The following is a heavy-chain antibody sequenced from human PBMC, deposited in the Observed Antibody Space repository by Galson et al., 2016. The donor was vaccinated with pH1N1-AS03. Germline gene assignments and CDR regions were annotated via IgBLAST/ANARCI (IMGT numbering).Heavy chain of an antibody. Sequence: SLRLSCAASGFTFYSYAMTWVRQAPGKGLEWVSAISGGVGHTYYADSVKGRFTISRDNSKDTLYLQMNSLRAEDAAIYYCARRSPWESYYFDYWGQGTLVTVSS. J-gene: IGHJ4*02. D-gene: IGHD3-16*01. CDR3: ARRSPWESYYFDY. CDR1: GFTFYSYA. V-gene: IGHV3-23*01. CDR2: ISGGVGHT.